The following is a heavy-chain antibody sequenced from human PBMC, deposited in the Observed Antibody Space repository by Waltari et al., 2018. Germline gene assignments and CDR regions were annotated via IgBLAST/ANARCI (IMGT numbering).Heavy chain of an antibody. V-gene: IGHV1-3*01. CDR1: GYTCPSNA. CDR2: INAGNGNT. Sequence: QVQLVQSGPEVKKPGASVTVSCTASGYTCPSNAIHWVRQAPAQRLEWMGWINAGNGNTKYSQKFQGRVTITRDTSASTAYMELSSLRSEDTAVYYCARDHSSPVHYYYYGMDVWGQGTTVTVSS. J-gene: IGHJ6*02. D-gene: IGHD6-13*01. CDR3: ARDHSSPVHYYYYGMDV.